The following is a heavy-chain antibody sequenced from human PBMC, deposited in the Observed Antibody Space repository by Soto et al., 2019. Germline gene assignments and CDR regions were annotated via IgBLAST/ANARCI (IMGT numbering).Heavy chain of an antibody. CDR2: IYPGDSDT. J-gene: IGHJ6*02. CDR3: ARQEAATVLFYYGMDV. Sequence: GESLKISCKGSGYNFTNYWIGWVRQMPGKGLEWMGIIYPGDSDTRYSPSFQGQVTISADKSISAAYLQWSSLKASDTAMYYCARQEAATVLFYYGMDVWGQGTTVTVSS. D-gene: IGHD5-18*01. V-gene: IGHV5-51*01. CDR1: GYNFTNYW.